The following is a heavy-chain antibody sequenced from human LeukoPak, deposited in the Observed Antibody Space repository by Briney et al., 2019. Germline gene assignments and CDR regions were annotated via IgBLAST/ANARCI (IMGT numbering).Heavy chain of an antibody. V-gene: IGHV4-39*01. CDR3: ARHTYSGYDYPFDY. CDR1: GGSISSSSYY. D-gene: IGHD5-12*01. CDR2: IYYSGRT. J-gene: IGHJ4*02. Sequence: PSETLSLTCTVSGGSISSSSYYWGWIRQPPGKGLEWIGSIYYSGRTYYNPSLKSRVTISVDTSKHQFSLKLTSVTAADTAAYFCARHTYSGYDYPFDYWGQGTLVTVSS.